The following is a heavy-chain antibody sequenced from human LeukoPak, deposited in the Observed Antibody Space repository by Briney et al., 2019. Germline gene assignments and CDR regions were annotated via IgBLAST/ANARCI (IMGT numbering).Heavy chain of an antibody. D-gene: IGHD2-15*01. CDR1: GASISGYY. Sequence: SETLSLTCSVSGASISGYYWSWIRQPAGKGLEWIGRIYTNGYTSGSTNYNPSLKSRVTISVDTSKNQFSLKLSSVTAADTAVYYCARDATDYYYYYMDVWGKGTTVTVSS. CDR2: IYTNGYTSGST. V-gene: IGHV4-4*07. J-gene: IGHJ6*03. CDR3: ARDATDYYYYYMDV.